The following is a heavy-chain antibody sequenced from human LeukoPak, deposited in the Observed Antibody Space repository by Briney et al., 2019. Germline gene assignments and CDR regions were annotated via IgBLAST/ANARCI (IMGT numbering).Heavy chain of an antibody. V-gene: IGHV4-4*07. CDR3: ARDAGSARPPL. D-gene: IGHD3-10*01. CDR2: IDTSGNT. J-gene: IGHJ4*02. CDR1: GGSISSYY. Sequence: SETLSLTCTVSGGSISSYYWSWIRQPAGKGLEWIGRIDTSGNTNYKPSLKSRVTMSVDTSKNQFSLKLNSVTAADTAVYYCARDAGSARPPLWGQGTLVTVSS.